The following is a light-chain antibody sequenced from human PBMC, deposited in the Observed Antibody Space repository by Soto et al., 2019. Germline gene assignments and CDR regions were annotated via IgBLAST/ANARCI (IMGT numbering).Light chain of an antibody. Sequence: DIQLTQSPSFLSASVGDRVTITCRASQGISSYLAWYQQKPGKAPNLLIYAASTLQSGVPSRFSGSGSGTDFTLTISGLQPDDFATYYCQQSYSTPLTFGGGTKVEIK. V-gene: IGKV1-39*01. CDR2: AAS. CDR3: QQSYSTPLT. J-gene: IGKJ4*01. CDR1: QGISSY.